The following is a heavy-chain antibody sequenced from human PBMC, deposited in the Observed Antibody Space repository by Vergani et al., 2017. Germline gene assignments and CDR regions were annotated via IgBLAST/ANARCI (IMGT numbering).Heavy chain of an antibody. D-gene: IGHD3-22*01. CDR2: ISSSSSYI. V-gene: IGHV3-21*01. Sequence: EVQLVESGGGLVKPGGSLRLSCAASGFTFSSYSMNWVRQAPGKGLEWVSSISSSSSYIYYADSVKGRFTISRDNAKNSLYLQMNSLRAEDTAVYYCAILLTQGTGGYDSSGNGAFDIWGQGTMVTVSS. CDR1: GFTFSSYS. J-gene: IGHJ3*02. CDR3: AILLTQGTGGYDSSGNGAFDI.